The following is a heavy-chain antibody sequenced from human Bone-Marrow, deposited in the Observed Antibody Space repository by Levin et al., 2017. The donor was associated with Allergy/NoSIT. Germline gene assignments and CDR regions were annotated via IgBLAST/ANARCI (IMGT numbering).Heavy chain of an antibody. CDR1: DGSFSGYY. V-gene: IGHV4-34*01. CDR2: INHSGST. J-gene: IGHJ4*02. Sequence: SCAVYDGSFSGYYWMWIRQPPGEGLEWIGEINHSGSTNYNPSLSSRVTISVDTSKSQFSLMLTSVTAADTAMYYCATKLVGGTAALYWGQGTLVTVSS. D-gene: IGHD1-26*01. CDR3: ATKLVGGTAALY.